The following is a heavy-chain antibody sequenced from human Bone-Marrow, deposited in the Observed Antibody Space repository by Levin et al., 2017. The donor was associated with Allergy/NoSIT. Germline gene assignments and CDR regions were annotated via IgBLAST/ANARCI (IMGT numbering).Heavy chain of an antibody. V-gene: IGHV1-18*01. CDR1: GYTFTTYG. Sequence: SGESLKISCKTSGYTFTTYGVSWVRQAPGQGLEWMGWMSAHSGNTNYALAFHGRVTMTRDTSTSTAYLELRNLRSDDTAVYYCARSQGRYFDSWGRGTLVTVSS. CDR3: ARSQGRYFDS. CDR2: MSAHSGNT. J-gene: IGHJ2*01.